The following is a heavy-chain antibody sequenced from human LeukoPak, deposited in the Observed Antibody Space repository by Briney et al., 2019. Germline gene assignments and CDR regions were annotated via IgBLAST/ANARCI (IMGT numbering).Heavy chain of an antibody. CDR2: IYPNSGGT. CDR3: ARRGRTVHAFDI. J-gene: IGHJ3*02. CDR1: GYTFTGYY. D-gene: IGHD4-17*01. V-gene: IGHV1-2*06. Sequence: GASMKVSCKASGYTFTGYYMHWVRQAPGQGLEWMGRIYPNSGGTNYAQKFQGRVTMTRDTSISTAYMELSRLRSGDTAVYYCARRGRTVHAFDIWGQGTMVTVSS.